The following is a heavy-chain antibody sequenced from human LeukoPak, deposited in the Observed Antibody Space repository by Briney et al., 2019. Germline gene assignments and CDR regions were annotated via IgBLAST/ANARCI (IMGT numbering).Heavy chain of an antibody. CDR1: GFTFSSYW. Sequence: GGSLRLSCAASGFTFSSYWMHWVRQVPGKGLVWVARINPGGSSITYADSVKGRFTISRDNAKNTLYLQVDSLRAEDTGVYYCARSNQADDYWGQGTLVTVSS. D-gene: IGHD1-14*01. CDR2: INPGGSSI. J-gene: IGHJ4*02. V-gene: IGHV3-74*01. CDR3: ARSNQADDY.